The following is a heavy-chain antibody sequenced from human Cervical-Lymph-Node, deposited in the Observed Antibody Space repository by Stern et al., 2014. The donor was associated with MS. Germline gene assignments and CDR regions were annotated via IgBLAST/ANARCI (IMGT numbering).Heavy chain of an antibody. CDR1: GFTFNSYA. J-gene: IGHJ4*02. CDR2: LSYDGKTK. D-gene: IGHD1-26*01. Sequence: VQLVESGGGVVQPGRSLRLSCAASGFTFNSYAMHWVRQAPGKGLEWMAVLSYDGKTKFYADAVNGRFTISRDNSKNTLYLQMNSLRGEDTAVYHCVKDDWDLPTFLDSWGQGTLVTVSS. V-gene: IGHV3-30*18. CDR3: VKDDWDLPTFLDS.